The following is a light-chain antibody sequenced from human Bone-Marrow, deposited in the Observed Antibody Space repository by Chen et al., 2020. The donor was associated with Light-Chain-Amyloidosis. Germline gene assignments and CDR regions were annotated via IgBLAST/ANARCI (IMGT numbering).Light chain of an antibody. CDR3: CSYAGSSTPYV. CDR1: SSDVGSYNL. J-gene: IGLJ1*01. V-gene: IGLV2-23*02. Sequence: QSALTQPASVSGSPGQSITIPCTGTSSDVGSYNLVSWYQHHPGKAPKLMIYEVSKRPSGVSNRFSCSKSGNTASLTISGLHAEDEADYYCCSYAGSSTPYVFGTGTKVTVL. CDR2: EVS.